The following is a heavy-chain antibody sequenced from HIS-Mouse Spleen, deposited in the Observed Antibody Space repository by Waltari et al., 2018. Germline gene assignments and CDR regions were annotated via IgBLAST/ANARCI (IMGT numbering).Heavy chain of an antibody. J-gene: IGHJ4*02. CDR1: GGSFSGYY. D-gene: IGHD5-18*01. CDR3: ARGIQLWLFDY. Sequence: QVQLQQWGAGLLKPSETLSLTCAVYGGSFSGYYWSWIRQPPGKGLEWIGEINHSGSTNYNPSLKSRVTISVDTSKNQFSLKLSSVTAADTAVYYCARGIQLWLFDYWGQGTLVTVSS. V-gene: IGHV4-34*01. CDR2: INHSGST.